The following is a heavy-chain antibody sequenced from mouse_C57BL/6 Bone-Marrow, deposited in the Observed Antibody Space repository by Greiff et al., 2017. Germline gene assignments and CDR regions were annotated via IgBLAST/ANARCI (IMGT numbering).Heavy chain of an antibody. J-gene: IGHJ2*01. D-gene: IGHD2-10*02. CDR3: ARQEYGNFYYFDY. V-gene: IGHV5-17*01. CDR2: ISSGSSTI. CDR1: GFTFSDYG. Sequence: EVKLMESGGGLVKPGGSLKLSCAASGFTFSDYGMHWVRQAPEKGLEWVAYISSGSSTIYYADTVKGRFTISRDNAKNTLFLQMTSLRSEDTAMYYCARQEYGNFYYFDYWGQGTTLTVSS.